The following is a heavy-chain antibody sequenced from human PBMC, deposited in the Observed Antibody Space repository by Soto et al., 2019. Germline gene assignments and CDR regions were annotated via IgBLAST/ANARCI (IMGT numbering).Heavy chain of an antibody. CDR2: IYYSGST. CDR3: ARAVVVPAAPNWFDP. J-gene: IGHJ5*02. CDR1: GGSISSSSYY. V-gene: IGHV4-39*01. D-gene: IGHD2-2*01. Sequence: SETQSLTWTVSGGSISSSSYYGGWIRQPRGKGLEWIGSIYYSGSTYYNPSLKSRVTISVDTSKNQFSLKLSSVTAADTAVYYCARAVVVPAAPNWFDPWGQGTLVTVSS.